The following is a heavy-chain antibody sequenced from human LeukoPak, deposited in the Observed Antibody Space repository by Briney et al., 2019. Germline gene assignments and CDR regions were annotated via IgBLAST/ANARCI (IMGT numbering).Heavy chain of an antibody. CDR2: IYYSGST. V-gene: IGHV4-59*01. CDR1: GGSISSY. CDR3: ARHPEYYDILTGYRYYFDY. J-gene: IGHJ4*02. Sequence: PSETLSLTCTVSGGSISSYWSWIRQSPGKGLEWIGYIYYSGSTNYNPSLNSRVTISVDTSRNQFSLKVRSVTAADTAVYYCARHPEYYDILTGYRYYFDYWGQGTLVTVSS. D-gene: IGHD3-9*01.